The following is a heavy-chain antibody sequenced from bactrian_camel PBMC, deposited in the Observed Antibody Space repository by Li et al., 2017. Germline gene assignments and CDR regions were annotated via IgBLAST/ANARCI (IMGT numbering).Heavy chain of an antibody. V-gene: IGHV3S55*01. CDR3: AAAEYVGEQSRGHCLITKEGFGH. CDR1: GYTHNDYS. Sequence: HVQLVESGGGSVQAGGSPRLSCTVSGYTHNDYSLGWFRQAPGKEREGVAAIEGEGTIHYVDSVKGRFTISKDNTKNILYLHMSSVKPEDAAMYYCAAAEYVGEQSRGHCLITKEGFGHWGQGTQVTVS. CDR2: IEGEGTI. D-gene: IGHD1*01. J-gene: IGHJ6*01.